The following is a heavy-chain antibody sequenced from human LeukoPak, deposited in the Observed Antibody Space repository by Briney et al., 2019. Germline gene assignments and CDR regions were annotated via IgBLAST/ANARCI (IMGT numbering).Heavy chain of an antibody. V-gene: IGHV3-23*01. J-gene: IGHJ4*02. Sequence: PGGSLRLSCAASGFTFSSYAMSWVRQAPGKGLEWVSAISGSGRSTYYADSVKGRFTISRDNSKNTLYLQMNSLRAEDTAVYYCAKTLSSTSCYSYWGQGTLVTVSS. D-gene: IGHD2-2*01. CDR1: GFTFSSYA. CDR3: AKTLSSTSCYSY. CDR2: ISGSGRST.